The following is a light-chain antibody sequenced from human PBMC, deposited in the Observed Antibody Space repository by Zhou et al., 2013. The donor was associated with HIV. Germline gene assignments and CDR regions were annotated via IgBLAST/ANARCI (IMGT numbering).Light chain of an antibody. J-gene: IGKJ4*01. CDR2: GAS. V-gene: IGKV3-11*01. Sequence: ELVLSQSPATLSLAPGETATLSCRASQTLDTNLAWYQQRPGQAPRLLIFGASSRATGVPARFSGSGSGTDFTLTISSLEPEDFAVYYCQQRTDWLFTFGGGTKVEI. CDR1: QTLDTN. CDR3: QQRTDWLFT.